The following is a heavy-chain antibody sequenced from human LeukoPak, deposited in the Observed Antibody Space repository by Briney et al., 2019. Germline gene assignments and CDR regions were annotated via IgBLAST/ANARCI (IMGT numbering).Heavy chain of an antibody. V-gene: IGHV3-7*01. Sequence: GGSLRLSCAASGFTFSSYWMSWVRQAPGKGPEWVANIKQDGSEKYYVDSVKGRFTISRDNAKNSLYLQMNTLRAEDTAVYYCARGGKTGNYDFWSGDYFYPYFDYWGQGTLVTVSS. CDR3: ARGGKTGNYDFWSGDYFYPYFDY. J-gene: IGHJ4*02. CDR2: IKQDGSEK. CDR1: GFTFSSYW. D-gene: IGHD3-3*01.